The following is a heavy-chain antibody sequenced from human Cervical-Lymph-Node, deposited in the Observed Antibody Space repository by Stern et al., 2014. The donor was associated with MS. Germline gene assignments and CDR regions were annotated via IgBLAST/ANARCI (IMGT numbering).Heavy chain of an antibody. J-gene: IGHJ4*02. Sequence: VQLVESGAEVKKTGASVKVSCQTSGYTFTDYYLHWVRQAPGQGLEWMGIINPSGGSTSYAQKFQGRVTLTRDTSTGTVYMELSSLRSEDTAVYYCALMTTVTRGFDYWGQGTLVTVSS. CDR1: GYTFTDYY. V-gene: IGHV1-46*01. CDR3: ALMTTVTRGFDY. CDR2: INPSGGST. D-gene: IGHD4-17*01.